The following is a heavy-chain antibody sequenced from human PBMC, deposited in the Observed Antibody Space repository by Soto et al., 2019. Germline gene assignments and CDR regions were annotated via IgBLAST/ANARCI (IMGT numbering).Heavy chain of an antibody. CDR1: GYTFTSYG. CDR3: ARVRSVTTPRGWFDP. Sequence: SVKVSCKASGYTFTSYGISWVRQAPGQGLEWMGWISAYNGNTNYAQKLQGRVTMTTDTSTSTAYMELRSLRSDDTAVYYCARVRSVTTPRGWFDPWGQGTLVTVSS. CDR2: ISAYNGNT. J-gene: IGHJ5*02. V-gene: IGHV1-18*04. D-gene: IGHD4-4*01.